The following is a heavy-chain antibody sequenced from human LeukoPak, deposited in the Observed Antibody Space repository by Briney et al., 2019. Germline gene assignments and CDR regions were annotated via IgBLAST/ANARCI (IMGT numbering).Heavy chain of an antibody. CDR2: IYHSGST. CDR3: ARVDSSRNMDV. CDR1: GYSISSGYY. Sequence: SETLSLTCTVSGYSISSGYYWGWIQQPPGKGLEWIGSIYHSGSTYYNPSLKSRVTISVDTSKNQFSLKLSSVTAADTAVYYCARVDSSRNMDVRGKGTTVTVSS. D-gene: IGHD6-13*01. V-gene: IGHV4-38-2*02. J-gene: IGHJ6*03.